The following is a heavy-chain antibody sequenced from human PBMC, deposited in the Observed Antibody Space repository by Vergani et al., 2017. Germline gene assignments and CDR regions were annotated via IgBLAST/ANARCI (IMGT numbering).Heavy chain of an antibody. CDR2: INRGSTT. CDR3: AKEGRSGITPFVAD. Sequence: EVQLLESGGGLVQPGGSLRVSCAASGFTLSSDAMSWVRQAPGKGLEWVSAINRGSTTYYADSVKGRFTISRDNSKNTVFLQMNSLRAEDTAVYYCAKEGRSGITPFVADWVQGTLVTVSS. J-gene: IGHJ4*02. D-gene: IGHD1-14*01. V-gene: IGHV3-23*01. CDR1: GFTLSSDA.